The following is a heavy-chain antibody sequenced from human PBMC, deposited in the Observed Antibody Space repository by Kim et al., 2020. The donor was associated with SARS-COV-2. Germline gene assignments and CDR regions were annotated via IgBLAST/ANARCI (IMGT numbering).Heavy chain of an antibody. CDR2: IRGGGALP. J-gene: IGHJ3*01. CDR1: GFTFGSYA. D-gene: IGHD3-16*02. V-gene: IGHV3-23*01. Sequence: GGSLRLSCAGSGFTFGSYAMSWVRQAPGKGLEWVSFIRGGGALPTYADSVKGRFTISRDNSKNTLFLQMNSLIAEDTAIYYCAKCSYSYGNDAFDVWGQGTIVTVSS. CDR3: AKCSYSYGNDAFDV.